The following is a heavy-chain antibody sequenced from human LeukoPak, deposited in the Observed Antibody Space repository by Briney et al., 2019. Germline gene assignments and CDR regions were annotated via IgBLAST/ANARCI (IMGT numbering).Heavy chain of an antibody. J-gene: IGHJ5*02. Sequence: SETLSLTCTVSGGSINSSSYYWGWIRQPPGTGLEWIGSIYYSGSTYYNPSLKSRVTISVDTSKNQFSLKLSSVTAADTAVYYCARDAGDYDFWSGYYTRHNWFDPWGQGTLVTVSS. CDR3: ARDAGDYDFWSGYYTRHNWFDP. CDR1: GGSINSSSYY. CDR2: IYYSGST. V-gene: IGHV4-39*07. D-gene: IGHD3-3*01.